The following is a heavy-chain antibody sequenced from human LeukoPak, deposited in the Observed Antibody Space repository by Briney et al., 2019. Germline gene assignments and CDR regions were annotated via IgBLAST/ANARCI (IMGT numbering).Heavy chain of an antibody. J-gene: IGHJ6*03. CDR1: GYTFTSYD. CDR3: AREYFYNYYMDV. V-gene: IGHV1-2*02. Sequence: ASVKVSCKASGYTFTSYDINWVRQAPGQGLEWMGWINPNSGGTNYAQKFQGRVTMTRDTSISTAYMELSRLRSDDTAVYYCAREYFYNYYMDVWGKGTTVTVSS. CDR2: INPNSGGT.